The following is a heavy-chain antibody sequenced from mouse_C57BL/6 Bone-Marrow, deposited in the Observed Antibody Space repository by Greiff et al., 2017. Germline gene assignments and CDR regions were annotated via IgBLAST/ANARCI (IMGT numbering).Heavy chain of an antibody. V-gene: IGHV1-55*01. D-gene: IGHD1-1*01. J-gene: IGHJ2*01. CDR3: ARHYYGSSYGDD. CDR2: IYPGSGST. Sequence: QVQLQQPGAELVKPGASVKMSCKASGYTFTSYWITWVKQRPGQGLEWIGDIYPGSGSTNYNEKFKSKATLTVDTSSSTAYMQLSSLTSEDSAVYYCARHYYGSSYGDDWGQGTTLTVSS. CDR1: GYTFTSYW.